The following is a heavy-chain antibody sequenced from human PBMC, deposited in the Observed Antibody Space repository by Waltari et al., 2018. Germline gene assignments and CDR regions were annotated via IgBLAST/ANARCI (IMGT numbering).Heavy chain of an antibody. V-gene: IGHV3-30*04. J-gene: IGHJ4*02. D-gene: IGHD3-16*02. Sequence: QVQLVESGGGVVQPGRSLRLSCAASGFTFSSYAMPWVRQAPGTGLEWVAVISYDGSNKYYADSVKGRFTISRDNSKNTLYLQMNSLRAEDTAVYYCAREIRLGELSLAPHRVFDYWGQGTLVTVSS. CDR2: ISYDGSNK. CDR1: GFTFSSYA. CDR3: AREIRLGELSLAPHRVFDY.